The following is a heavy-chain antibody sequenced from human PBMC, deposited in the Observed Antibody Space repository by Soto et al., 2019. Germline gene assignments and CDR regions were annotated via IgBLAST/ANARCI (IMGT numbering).Heavy chain of an antibody. Sequence: GGSLRLSCAASGFTVSSNYMSWVRQAPGKGLEWVSVIYSGGSTYYADSVKGRFTISRHNSKNTLYLQMNSLRAEETAVYYCASVEGPIAVAGYDAFDIWGQGTMVTVSS. CDR3: ASVEGPIAVAGYDAFDI. CDR2: IYSGGST. CDR1: GFTVSSNY. J-gene: IGHJ3*02. V-gene: IGHV3-53*04. D-gene: IGHD6-19*01.